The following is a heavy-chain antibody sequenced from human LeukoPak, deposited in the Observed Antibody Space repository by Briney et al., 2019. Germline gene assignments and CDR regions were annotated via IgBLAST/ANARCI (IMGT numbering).Heavy chain of an antibody. CDR2: ISYDGSNK. CDR3: ARDQFEYQVRIIDY. J-gene: IGHJ4*02. CDR1: GFTFSSYG. D-gene: IGHD2-2*01. Sequence: GRSLRLSCAASGFTFSSYGMHWVRQAPGKGLEWVAVISYDGSNKYYADSVKGRFTISRDNSKNTLYLQVNSLRAEDTAMYYCARDQFEYQVRIIDYWGQGTLVTVSS. V-gene: IGHV3-30*03.